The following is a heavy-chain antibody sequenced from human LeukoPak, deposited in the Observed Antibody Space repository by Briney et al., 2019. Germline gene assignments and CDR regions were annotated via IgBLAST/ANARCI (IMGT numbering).Heavy chain of an antibody. CDR3: VSAAGAFDM. CDR2: IWSDGSHK. D-gene: IGHD6-13*01. CDR1: GFTFSSYG. Sequence: PGGSLRLSCAASGFTFSSYGMLWIRQAPDKGLEWVAVIWSDGSHKYYADSMKGRFTISRDNSKNMVYLQMDSLRVEDTAVYYCVSAAGAFDMWGQGTLVTVSS. V-gene: IGHV3-33*01. J-gene: IGHJ3*02.